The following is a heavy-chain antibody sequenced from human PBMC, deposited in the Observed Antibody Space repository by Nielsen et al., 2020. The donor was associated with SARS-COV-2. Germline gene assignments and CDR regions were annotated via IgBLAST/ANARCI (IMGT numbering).Heavy chain of an antibody. CDR2: INTNTGNP. CDR1: GYTFTSYA. D-gene: IGHD6-13*01. V-gene: IGHV7-4-1*02. J-gene: IGHJ6*02. CDR3: ARAAPGSSWYYYGMDV. Sequence: ASVKVSCKASGYTFTSYAMNWVRQAPGQGLEWMRWINTNTGNPTYAQGFTGRFVFPLDTSVSTAYLQISSLKAEDTAVYYCARAAPGSSWYYYGMDVWGQGTTVTVSS.